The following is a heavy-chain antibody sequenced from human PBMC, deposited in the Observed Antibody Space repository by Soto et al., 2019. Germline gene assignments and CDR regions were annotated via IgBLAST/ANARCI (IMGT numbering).Heavy chain of an antibody. CDR2: IYHSGST. Sequence: QLQLQESGSGLVKPSQTLSLTCAVSGGSISSGGYSWSWIRQPPGKGLEWIGYIYHSGSTYYNPSLKSRVTLSVDRVKNQFSLTLSSVTAAATAVYYCAINYGDYGMDVWGQGTTVTVSS. J-gene: IGHJ6*02. CDR3: AINYGDYGMDV. CDR1: GGSISSGGYS. V-gene: IGHV4-30-2*01. D-gene: IGHD4-17*01.